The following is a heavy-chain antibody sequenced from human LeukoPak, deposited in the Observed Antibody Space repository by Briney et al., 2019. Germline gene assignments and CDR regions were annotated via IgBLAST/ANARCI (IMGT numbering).Heavy chain of an antibody. CDR1: GFTFSSYA. J-gene: IGHJ4*02. Sequence: PGESLRLSCAASGFTFSSYAMSWVRQAPGKGLEWVSAISGSGGSTYYADSVKGRFTIPRDNSKNTLYLQMNSLRAEDTAVYYCAKESSRTTVTPNFAYWGQGTLVTVSS. D-gene: IGHD4-17*01. CDR3: AKESSRTTVTPNFAY. CDR2: ISGSGGST. V-gene: IGHV3-23*01.